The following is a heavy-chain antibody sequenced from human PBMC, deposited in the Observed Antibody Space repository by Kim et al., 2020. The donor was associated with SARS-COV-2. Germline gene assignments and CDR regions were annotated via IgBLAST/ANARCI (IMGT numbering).Heavy chain of an antibody. D-gene: IGHD6-13*01. J-gene: IGHJ6*02. V-gene: IGHV3-53*01. CDR3: AREPDHACDTTSSCFSHGLDV. CDR2: IYFEGGA. Sequence: GGSLRLSCAASGFIVSRHYMSWVRHAPGKGLEWIAAIYFEGGAFYADSVRGRFSISRDDSWNTLYLQMNSLRVEDTAAYYCAREPDHACDTTSSCFSHGLDVWGQGTTVTVSS. CDR1: GFIVSRHY.